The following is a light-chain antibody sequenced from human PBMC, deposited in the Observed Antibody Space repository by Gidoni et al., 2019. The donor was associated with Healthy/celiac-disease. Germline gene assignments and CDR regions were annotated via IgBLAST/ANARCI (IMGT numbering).Light chain of an antibody. V-gene: IGLV2-11*01. J-gene: IGLJ3*02. Sequence: QSALTQPRSVSASPGQSVAISCTGTSSEVAFYNSVSWYQQRPGKAPKLMIYDVSRRPSGVPDRFSGSKSGNMASLTISWLQAEDEADYYCCSYAGRYSFAVFGGGTKLTVL. CDR1: SSEVAFYNS. CDR3: CSYAGRYSFAV. CDR2: DVS.